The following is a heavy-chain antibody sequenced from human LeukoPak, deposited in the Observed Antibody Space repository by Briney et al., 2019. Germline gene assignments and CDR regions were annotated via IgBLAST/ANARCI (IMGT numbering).Heavy chain of an antibody. J-gene: IGHJ6*02. CDR2: ISYSGST. V-gene: IGHV4-59*02. D-gene: IGHD5-18*01. Sequence: SETLSLTCTVSGVSVSTYYWSWIRQPPGKGLEWIGYISYSGSTNYNPSLKSRVTISLDTSKNQFSLKLSSVTAADTAVYYCARLGIQLWPYYGMDVWGQGTTVTVSS. CDR1: GVSVSTYY. CDR3: ARLGIQLWPYYGMDV.